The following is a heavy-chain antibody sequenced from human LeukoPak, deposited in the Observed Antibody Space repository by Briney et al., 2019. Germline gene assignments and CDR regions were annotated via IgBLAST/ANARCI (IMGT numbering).Heavy chain of an antibody. J-gene: IGHJ4*02. D-gene: IGHD3-22*01. Sequence: GGSLRLSCVVSGFTFTDFAMNWVRQAPGKGLEWVSALGGTGGGDKTYYADSVKGRFTIFRDLSKNTVYLQMNSLRAEDTAMYYCARDSTVYYDSSGRANDYWGQGTLVTVSS. CDR3: ARDSTVYYDSSGRANDY. CDR2: LGGTGGGDKT. V-gene: IGHV3-23*01. CDR1: GFTFTDFA.